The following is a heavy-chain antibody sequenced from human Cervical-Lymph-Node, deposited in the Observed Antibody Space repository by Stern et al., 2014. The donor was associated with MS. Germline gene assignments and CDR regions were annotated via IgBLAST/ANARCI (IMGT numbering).Heavy chain of an antibody. CDR1: GYSFTSYF. J-gene: IGHJ4*02. CDR2: INPSAGNT. CDR3: ARDEGADY. Sequence: VQLVQSGAELKQPGASVKVSCMASGYSFTSYFINWVRQAPGQGLEWMGIINPSAGNTNYAQKFQGRVVMTSDTSTGTVYMELSSLRSEDTAVYYCARDEGADYWGQGTLVTVSS. V-gene: IGHV1-46*01.